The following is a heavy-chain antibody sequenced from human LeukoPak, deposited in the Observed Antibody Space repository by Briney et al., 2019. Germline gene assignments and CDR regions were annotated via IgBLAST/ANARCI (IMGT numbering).Heavy chain of an antibody. J-gene: IGHJ6*03. CDR2: ISWNSGSI. V-gene: IGHV3-9*01. Sequence: GGSLRLSSAASGFTFDDYAMHWVRQAPGKGLEWVSGISWNSGSIGYADSVKGRFTISRDNAKNSLYLQMNSLRAEDTALYYCAKDNGEYYMDVWGKGTTVTVSS. CDR1: GFTFDDYA. CDR3: AKDNGEYYMDV. D-gene: IGHD3-10*01.